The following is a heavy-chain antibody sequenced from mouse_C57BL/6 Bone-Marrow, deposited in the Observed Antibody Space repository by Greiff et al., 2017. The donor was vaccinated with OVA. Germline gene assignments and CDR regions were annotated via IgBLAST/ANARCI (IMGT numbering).Heavy chain of an antibody. V-gene: IGHV1-54*01. CDR1: GYAFTNYL. J-gene: IGHJ2*01. Sequence: VQGVESGAELVRPGTSVKVSCKASGYAFTNYLIEWVKQRPGQGLEWIGVINPGSGGTNYNEKFKGKATLTADKSSSTAYMQLSSLTSEDSAVYFCAREGATVVEPYLFDYWGQGTTLTVSS. CDR2: INPGSGGT. CDR3: AREGATVVEPYLFDY. D-gene: IGHD1-1*01.